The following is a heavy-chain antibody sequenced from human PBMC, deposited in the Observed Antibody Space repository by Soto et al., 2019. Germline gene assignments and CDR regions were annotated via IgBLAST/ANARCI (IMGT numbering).Heavy chain of an antibody. CDR3: VGALTYEVPYYYYGMDV. V-gene: IGHV3-7*01. Sequence: PGGSLRLSCTAAGFMFSAYLMSWVRQSPGKWLECVANIRQGGNEKFYVDSLRFLFTISRDNAKKSIYLQMNSLRAEDTAVYYCVGALTYEVPYYYYGMDVWGQGTTVTVSS. CDR1: GFMFSAYL. D-gene: IGHD3-16*01. J-gene: IGHJ6*02. CDR2: IRQGGNEK.